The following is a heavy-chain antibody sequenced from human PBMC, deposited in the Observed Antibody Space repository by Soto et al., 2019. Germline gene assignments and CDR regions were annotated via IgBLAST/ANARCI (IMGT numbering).Heavy chain of an antibody. D-gene: IGHD3-3*01. V-gene: IGHV3-7*01. CDR2: IKQDGSEK. CDR3: AREEEKYDFWSGTYYYYYMDV. Sequence: PGGSLRLSCAASGFTFSSYWMSWVRQAPGKGLEWVANIKQDGSEKYYVDSVKGRFTISRDNAKNSLYLQMNSLRAEDTAVYYCAREEEKYDFWSGTYYYYYMDVWGKGTTVTVSS. J-gene: IGHJ6*03. CDR1: GFTFSSYW.